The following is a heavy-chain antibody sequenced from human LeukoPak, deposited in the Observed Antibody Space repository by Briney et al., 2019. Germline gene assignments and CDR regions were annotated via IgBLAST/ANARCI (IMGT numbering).Heavy chain of an antibody. CDR1: GFTFSSYS. D-gene: IGHD3-16*01. CDR2: ISSSSSYI. Sequence: PGGSLRLSCAASGFTFSSYSMNWVRQAPGKGLEWVSSISSSSSYIYYADSVKGRFTISRDNAKNSLYLQMNSLRAEDTAVYYCVRDWGDSYYFDYWGQGTLVTVSS. V-gene: IGHV3-21*01. J-gene: IGHJ4*02. CDR3: VRDWGDSYYFDY.